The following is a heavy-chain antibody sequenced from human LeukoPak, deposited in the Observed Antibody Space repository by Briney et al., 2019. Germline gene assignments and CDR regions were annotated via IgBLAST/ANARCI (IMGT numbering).Heavy chain of an antibody. D-gene: IGHD3-10*01. CDR2: IYYSGST. CDR3: ARHIASTMVRGAEGVWFDP. J-gene: IGHJ5*02. CDR1: GGSISSGSYY. Sequence: SETLSLTCTVSGGSISSGSYYWGWIRQPPGKGLEWIGSIYYSGSTYYNPSLKSRVTISVDTSKNQFSLKLSSVTAADTAVYYCARHIASTMVRGAEGVWFDPWGQGTLVTVSS. V-gene: IGHV4-39*01.